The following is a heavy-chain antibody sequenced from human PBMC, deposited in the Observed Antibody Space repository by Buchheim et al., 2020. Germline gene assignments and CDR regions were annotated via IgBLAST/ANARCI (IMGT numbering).Heavy chain of an antibody. CDR2: IYYIGST. D-gene: IGHD1-7*01. V-gene: IGHV4-61*01. J-gene: IGHJ4*02. CDR1: GYSVSSGSYY. Sequence: QVQLQESGPGLVRPSEPLSLTCTVSGYSVSSGSYYWNWVRQPPGKGLEWIGYIYYIGSTNYNPSLKSRLTISVDTSKNQFSLKLSSVTAADTAVYYCARGAGITGTGDYWGQGTL. CDR3: ARGAGITGTGDY.